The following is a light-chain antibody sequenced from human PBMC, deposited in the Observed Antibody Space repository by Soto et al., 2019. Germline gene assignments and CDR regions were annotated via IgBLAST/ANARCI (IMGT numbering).Light chain of an antibody. CDR2: GAS. Sequence: ETVMTQSPATLSVSPGERATLSCRASQSVNSNLAWYQQKLGQAPRVLIFGASTRASGIPARFSGSGSGAEFSLTINSLQSEDFAVYYCQQRSNWPITFGQGTRLEIK. J-gene: IGKJ5*01. CDR1: QSVNSN. V-gene: IGKV3-15*01. CDR3: QQRSNWPIT.